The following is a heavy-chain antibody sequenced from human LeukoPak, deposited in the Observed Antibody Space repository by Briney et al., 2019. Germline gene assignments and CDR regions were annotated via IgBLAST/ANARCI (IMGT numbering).Heavy chain of an antibody. CDR2: IYYSGST. D-gene: IGHD3-22*01. J-gene: IGHJ6*02. CDR3: ARDRYYYDSSGSENYYGMDV. V-gene: IGHV4-59*01. CDR1: GGSISSYY. Sequence: SETLSLTCTVSGGSISSYYWSWIRQPPGKGLEWIGHIYYSGSTNYNPSLKSRVTISVDTSKNQFSLKLSSVTAADTAVYYCARDRYYYDSSGSENYYGMDVWGQGTTVTVSS.